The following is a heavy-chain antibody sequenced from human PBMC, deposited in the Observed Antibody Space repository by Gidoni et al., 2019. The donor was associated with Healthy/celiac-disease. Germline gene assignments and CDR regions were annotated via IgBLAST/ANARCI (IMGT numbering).Heavy chain of an antibody. CDR2: IKQDGSEK. CDR3: ARGGQGSSGWYPTRFSPDAFDI. CDR1: GFTFSSYW. Sequence: EVQLVESGGGLVQPGGSLRLSCAASGFTFSSYWMSWVRQAPGKGLEWVANIKQDGSEKYYVDSVKGRFTISRDNAKNSLYLQMNSLRAEDTAVYYCARGGQGSSGWYPTRFSPDAFDIWGQGTMVTVSS. V-gene: IGHV3-7*01. J-gene: IGHJ3*02. D-gene: IGHD6-19*01.